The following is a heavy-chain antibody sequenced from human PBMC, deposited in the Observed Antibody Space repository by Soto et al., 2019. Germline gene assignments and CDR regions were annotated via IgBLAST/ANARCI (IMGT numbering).Heavy chain of an antibody. CDR1: GFTFSSYG. D-gene: IGHD6-13*01. CDR3: ARELAAAGTYYYYYGMDV. J-gene: IGHJ6*02. V-gene: IGHV3-33*01. Sequence: GGSLRLSCAASGFTFSSYGMHWVRQAPGKGLEWVAVIWYDGSNKYYADSVKGRFTISRDNSKNTLYLQMNSLRAEDTAVYYCARELAAAGTYYYYYGMDVWGQGTTVTVSS. CDR2: IWYDGSNK.